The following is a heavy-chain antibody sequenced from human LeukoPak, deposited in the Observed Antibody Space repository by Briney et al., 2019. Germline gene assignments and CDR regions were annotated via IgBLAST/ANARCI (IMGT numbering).Heavy chain of an antibody. CDR3: AREVGSGRSDYFDY. D-gene: IGHD6-19*01. CDR1: GFTFRNYD. CDR2: LSSGSDYI. Sequence: GGSLRLSCAASGFTFRNYDMNWVRQAPGKGLEWVSSLSSGSDYIKYADSVKGRFTISRDNAKNSLSLQMNNLRAEDTAVYYCAREVGSGRSDYFDYWGQGTLVTVSS. J-gene: IGHJ4*02. V-gene: IGHV3-21*01.